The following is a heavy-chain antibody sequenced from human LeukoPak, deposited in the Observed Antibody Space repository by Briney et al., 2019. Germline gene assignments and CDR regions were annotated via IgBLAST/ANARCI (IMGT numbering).Heavy chain of an antibody. CDR2: IIPIFGTA. CDR1: GYTFTSYG. Sequence: SVKVSCKASGYTFTSYGISWVRQAPGQGLEWMGGIIPIFGTANYAQKFQGRVTITADESTSTAYMELSSLRSEDTAVYYCATRKVNLYSSGWYYFDYWGQGTLVTVPS. D-gene: IGHD6-19*01. V-gene: IGHV1-69*13. CDR3: ATRKVNLYSSGWYYFDY. J-gene: IGHJ4*02.